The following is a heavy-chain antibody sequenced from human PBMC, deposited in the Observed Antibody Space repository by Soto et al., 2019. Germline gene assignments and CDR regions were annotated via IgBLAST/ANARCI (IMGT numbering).Heavy chain of an antibody. CDR2: INKDGIQK. Sequence: PGGSLRLSGVASGFTLSNYWMTWVRQAPGKGLEWVANINKDGIQKNYVDSVKGRFTIARDNGQNSLSLQINSLRVEDTAVYYCLRQLGLAYLGQAALVAVCS. CDR1: GFTLSNYW. D-gene: IGHD7-27*01. CDR3: LRQLGLAY. J-gene: IGHJ4*02. V-gene: IGHV3-7*03.